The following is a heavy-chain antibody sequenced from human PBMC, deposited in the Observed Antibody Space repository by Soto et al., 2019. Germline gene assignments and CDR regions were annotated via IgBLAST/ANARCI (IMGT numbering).Heavy chain of an antibody. V-gene: IGHV4-4*02. CDR1: GDSISSSFW. J-gene: IGHJ4*02. D-gene: IGHD4-17*01. CDR3: ARYDFGTFDY. Sequence: PSDTLSITCAVSGDSISSSFWWSWVRQPPGKGLEWIGEIYHTESTVYNPSLKSRVTISVDKSKNQFSLNLDSVTAADTAVYYCARYDFGTFDYWGRGILVTVSS. CDR2: IYHTEST.